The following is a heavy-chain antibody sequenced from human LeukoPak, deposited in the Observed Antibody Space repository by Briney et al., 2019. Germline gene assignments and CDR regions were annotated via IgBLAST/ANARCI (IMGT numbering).Heavy chain of an antibody. CDR2: IYYSGST. D-gene: IGHD3-22*01. Sequence: SETLSLTCTVSGGSISSGGYYWSWIRQHPGKGLEWIGCIYYSGSTYYNPSLKSRVTISVDTSKNQFSLKLSSVTAADTAVYYCARISYYYDSSGYHYYFDYWGQGTLVTVSS. J-gene: IGHJ4*02. CDR1: GGSISSGGYY. V-gene: IGHV4-31*03. CDR3: ARISYYYDSSGYHYYFDY.